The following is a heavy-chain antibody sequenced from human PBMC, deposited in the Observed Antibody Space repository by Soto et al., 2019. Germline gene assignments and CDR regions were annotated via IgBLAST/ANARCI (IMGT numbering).Heavy chain of an antibody. V-gene: IGHV3-7*04. J-gene: IGHJ5*02. CDR3: ATVVAGNWFDP. CDR2: IKQDGSEK. D-gene: IGHD2-15*01. Sequence: EVQLVESGGGLVQPGGSLRLSCAASGFTFSSYWMSWVRQAPGKGLEWVANIKQDGSEKYYVDSVKGRFTISRDNAKNSLYLQMNSLRAEDTAVYYCATVVAGNWFDPWGQGTLVTVSS. CDR1: GFTFSSYW.